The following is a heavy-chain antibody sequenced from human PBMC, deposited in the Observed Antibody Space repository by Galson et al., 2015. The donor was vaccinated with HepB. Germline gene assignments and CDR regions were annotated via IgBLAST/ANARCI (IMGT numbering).Heavy chain of an antibody. V-gene: IGHV4-61*01. D-gene: IGHD3-3*01. Sequence: TLSLTCTVSGGSVSSGTYYWSWIRQPPGKGLEWIGVIYYSGSTNYNPSLKTRVTISVDTSKNQFSLKLSSVTAADTAVYYCARVYYDFWSGYYFDYWGQGTLVTVSS. CDR2: IYYSGST. J-gene: IGHJ4*02. CDR1: GGSVSSGTYY. CDR3: ARVYYDFWSGYYFDY.